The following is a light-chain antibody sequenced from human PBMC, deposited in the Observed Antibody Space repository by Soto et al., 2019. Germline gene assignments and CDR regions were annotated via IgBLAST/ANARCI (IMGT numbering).Light chain of an antibody. J-gene: IGKJ5*01. V-gene: IGKV1-33*01. CDR1: QDINIY. Sequence: DIQTTQSPSSLFASGGDRVAIRCQATQDINIYLNWYQQKPGKAPNLLIYDASNLEIGVPSRFSGSGSGTHFTFTISSLQTEDIGTYYCQQYDILPITFGRGTRLEI. CDR2: DAS. CDR3: QQYDILPIT.